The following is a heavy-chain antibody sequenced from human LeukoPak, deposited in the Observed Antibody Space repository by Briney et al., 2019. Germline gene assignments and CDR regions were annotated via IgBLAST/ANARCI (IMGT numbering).Heavy chain of an antibody. CDR1: GGSISSYY. D-gene: IGHD6-6*01. CDR2: IYYSGST. CDR3: ASSEYSSSSPDY. Sequence: SETLSLTXTVSGGSISSYYWSWIRQPPGKGLEWIGYIYYSGSTNYNPSLKSRVTISVDTSKNQFSLKLSSVTAADTAVYYCASSEYSSSSPDYWGQGTLVTVSS. J-gene: IGHJ4*02. V-gene: IGHV4-59*01.